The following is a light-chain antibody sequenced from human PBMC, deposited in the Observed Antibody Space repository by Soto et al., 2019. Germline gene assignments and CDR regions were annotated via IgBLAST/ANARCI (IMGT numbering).Light chain of an antibody. CDR2: EVS. CDR3: SSYTSSSTLYV. Sequence: QSVLTQPASVSGSPGQSITISCTGTSSDVGGYNYVSWYQQHPGKAPKLMIYEVSNRPSGVSSRFSGSKSGNTASLTISGLQAEDEADYCCSSYTSSSTLYVFGTGTKVTVL. CDR1: SSDVGGYNY. J-gene: IGLJ1*01. V-gene: IGLV2-14*01.